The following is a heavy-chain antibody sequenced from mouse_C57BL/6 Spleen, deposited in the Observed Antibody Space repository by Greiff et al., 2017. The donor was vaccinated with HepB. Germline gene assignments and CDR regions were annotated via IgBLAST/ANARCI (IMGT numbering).Heavy chain of an antibody. CDR3: ASIYYGYDDSPYYFDY. CDR1: GFNIKNTY. J-gene: IGHJ2*01. CDR2: IDPANGNT. Sequence: VQLQQSVAELVRPGASVKLSCTASGFNIKNTYMHWVKQRPEQGLEWIGRIDPANGNTKYAPKFQGKATITADTSSNTAYLQLSSLTSEDTAIYYCASIYYGYDDSPYYFDYWGQGTTLTVSS. D-gene: IGHD2-2*01. V-gene: IGHV14-3*01.